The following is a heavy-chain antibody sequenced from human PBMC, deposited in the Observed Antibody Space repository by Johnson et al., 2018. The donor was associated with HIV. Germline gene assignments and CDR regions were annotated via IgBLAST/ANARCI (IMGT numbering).Heavy chain of an antibody. CDR1: EFTFNNYW. V-gene: IGHV3-11*04. CDR3: ARVGADAFDI. D-gene: IGHD1-26*01. Sequence: QVQLVESGGGVVQPGRSLRIYCAVSEFTFNNYWMHWFRQAPGKGLEWVSHISSSGSTIYYADSVKGRFTISRDNAKNSLYLQMNSLRAEDTAVYYCARVGADAFDIWGQGTMVTVSS. J-gene: IGHJ3*02. CDR2: ISSSGSTI.